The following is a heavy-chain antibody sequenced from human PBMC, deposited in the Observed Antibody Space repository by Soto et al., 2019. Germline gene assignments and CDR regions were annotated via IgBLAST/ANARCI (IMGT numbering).Heavy chain of an antibody. CDR3: AHRYGGNYYRWYFES. CDR2: ISWKDEK. V-gene: IGHV2-5*01. D-gene: IGHD1-26*01. J-gene: IGHJ4*02. Sequence: SGPTLVNPTQTLTVTCTFSGFSLSTSGAGVGLIRQSPGKAPEWLALISWKDEKRYNPGLKSRLTITKDTSKNQVVLTMTDLDPVDTATYFCAHRYGGNYYRWYFESWGQGTLVTVSS. CDR1: GFSLSTSGAG.